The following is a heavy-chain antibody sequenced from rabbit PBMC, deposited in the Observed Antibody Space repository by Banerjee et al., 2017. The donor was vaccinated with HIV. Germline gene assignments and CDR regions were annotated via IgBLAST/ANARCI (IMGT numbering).Heavy chain of an antibody. D-gene: IGHD1-1*01. CDR3: ARGANSGYVTYFKL. J-gene: IGHJ4*01. V-gene: IGHV1S39*01. CDR1: GFDFTSYG. Sequence: QEHLVESGGGPVQPGGSLTLTCTVSGFDFTSYGVSWVRQSPGMGLEWIGYIDPVFGSTYYASWVNGRFTISKTSSTTVTLQMTSLTVADTATYFCARGANSGYVTYFKLWGPGTLVTVS. CDR2: IDPVFGST.